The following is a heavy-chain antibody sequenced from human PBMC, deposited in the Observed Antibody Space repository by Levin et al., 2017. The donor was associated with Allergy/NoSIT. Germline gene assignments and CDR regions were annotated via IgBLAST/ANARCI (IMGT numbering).Heavy chain of an antibody. Sequence: GGSLRLSCAASGFTFSNAWMSWVRQAPGKGLEWVGRIKSKTDGGTTDYAAPVKGRFTISRDDSKNTLYLQMNSLKTEDTAVYYCTTELQVVPAARSWFDPWGQGTLVTVSS. V-gene: IGHV3-15*01. J-gene: IGHJ5*02. CDR3: TTELQVVPAARSWFDP. CDR1: GFTFSNAW. CDR2: IKSKTDGGTT. D-gene: IGHD2-2*01.